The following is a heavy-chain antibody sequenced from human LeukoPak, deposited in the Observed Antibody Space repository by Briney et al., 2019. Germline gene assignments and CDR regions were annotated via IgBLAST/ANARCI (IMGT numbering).Heavy chain of an antibody. CDR3: PNTHYDLLDV. V-gene: IGHV3-23*01. CDR2: MNNGPGAT. D-gene: IGHD5-12*01. Sequence: GGSLRLSCAASGFSFSTSPMSWVRQPPGKGLEWVSAMNNGPGATFYRDSVRGRFTISRDDSKSTPYLQMNSLRAEDTGTYYCPNTHYDLLDVWGQGTTVTVAS. J-gene: IGHJ6*02. CDR1: GFSFSTSP.